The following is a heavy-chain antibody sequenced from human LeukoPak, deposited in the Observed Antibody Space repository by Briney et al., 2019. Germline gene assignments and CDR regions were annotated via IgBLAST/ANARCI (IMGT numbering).Heavy chain of an antibody. Sequence: GTSLRLSCAASGFAFTTYGIHWVRQAPGKGLEWVAVMWSHGKSQNYADSVKCRFTISIDNSKKTVNMQMNTLRVADTAASYSARDVDTSGQFGWFDPWGHGTLVTVSS. J-gene: IGHJ5*02. V-gene: IGHV3-33*01. CDR3: ARDVDTSGQFGWFDP. D-gene: IGHD6-19*01. CDR2: MWSHGKSQ. CDR1: GFAFTTYG.